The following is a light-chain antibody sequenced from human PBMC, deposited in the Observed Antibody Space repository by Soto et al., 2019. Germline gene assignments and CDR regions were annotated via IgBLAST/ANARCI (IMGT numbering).Light chain of an antibody. CDR2: EVS. CDR3: LQSLQFPLT. J-gene: IGKJ4*02. Sequence: DIVMTQTPLSLSVTPGQSASISCKSSQTLLHSNGKSYLYWYLQKAGQAPQLLIYEVSNRFSGVSDRFSGSGSGTDFTLNISRVEAEDVGVYYCLQSLQFPLTFGGGTKVEIQ. CDR1: QTLLHSNGKSY. V-gene: IGKV2D-29*01.